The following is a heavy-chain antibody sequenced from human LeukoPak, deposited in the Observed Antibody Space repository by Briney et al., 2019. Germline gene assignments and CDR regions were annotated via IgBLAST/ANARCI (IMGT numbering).Heavy chain of an antibody. CDR2: IYTSGST. V-gene: IGHV4-4*07. Sequence: SETLSLTCSVSGGSISSYYWSWIRQPAGKGLEWIGRIYTSGSTNYNPSLKSRVTMSVDTSKNQFSLKLSSVIAADTAVYYCARGGYYDFWSGYYYYYYYMDVWGKGTTVTVSS. J-gene: IGHJ6*03. D-gene: IGHD3-3*01. CDR3: ARGGYYDFWSGYYYYYYYMDV. CDR1: GGSISSYY.